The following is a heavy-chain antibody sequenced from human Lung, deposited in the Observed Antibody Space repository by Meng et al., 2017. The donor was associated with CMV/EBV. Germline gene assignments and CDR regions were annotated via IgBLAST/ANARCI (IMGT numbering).Heavy chain of an antibody. CDR2: ISSSDYI. V-gene: IGHV3-21*01. J-gene: IGHJ6*01. CDR3: ARGVGSYDFWSAYSYYYGLNV. D-gene: IGHD3-3*01. Sequence: GEXXKISCTASGFTFSDYSMNWVRQAPGKGLEWVSSISSSDYIYYADSVRGRFTISRDNAKHSLYLQMNSLRAEDTAVYYCARGVGSYDFWSAYSYYYGLNVWXQGNXVHGAS. CDR1: GFTFSDYS.